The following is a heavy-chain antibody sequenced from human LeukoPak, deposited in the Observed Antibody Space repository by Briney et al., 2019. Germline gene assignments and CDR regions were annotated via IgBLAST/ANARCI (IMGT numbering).Heavy chain of an antibody. CDR1: GGSISSSSYY. D-gene: IGHD1-26*01. CDR2: IYYSGST. V-gene: IGHV4-39*01. J-gene: IGHJ4*02. Sequence: SETLSLTCTVSGGSISSSSYYWGWIRQPPGKGLEWIGSIYYSGSTYYKSSLKSRVTVSVGTSKNQFSLKLSSVAAADTAVYYCASLRERSYYARGFDYWGQGTLVTVSS. CDR3: ASLRERSYYARGFDY.